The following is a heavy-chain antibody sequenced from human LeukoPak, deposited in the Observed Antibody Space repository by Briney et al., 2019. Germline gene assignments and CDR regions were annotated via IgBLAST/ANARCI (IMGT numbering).Heavy chain of an antibody. CDR1: GFSFSSYW. Sequence: PGGSLRHSCAASGFSFSSYWMHWVRQAPGKGLVWVARIQYDGSTTNYADSVKGRFTISRDNAKKTLYVQMNSLRAEDTAVYYCARALVAGVTLNALDIWGQGTMVTVSS. D-gene: IGHD2-15*01. CDR3: ARALVAGVTLNALDI. V-gene: IGHV3-74*01. CDR2: IQYDGSTT. J-gene: IGHJ3*02.